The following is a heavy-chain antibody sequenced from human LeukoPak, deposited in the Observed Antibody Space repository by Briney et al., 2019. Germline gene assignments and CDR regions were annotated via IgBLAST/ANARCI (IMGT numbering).Heavy chain of an antibody. CDR3: ARGSGSGSYYNGFDY. D-gene: IGHD3-10*01. CDR1: GGSISSYY. V-gene: IGHV4-4*07. J-gene: IGHJ4*02. CDR2: IYTSGST. Sequence: SETLSLTCTVSGGSISSYYWSWIRQPAGKGLEWIGRIYTSGSTNYNPSLKSRVTMSVDTSKNQFSLKLSSVTAADTAVYYCARGSGSGSYYNGFDYWDQGTLVTVSS.